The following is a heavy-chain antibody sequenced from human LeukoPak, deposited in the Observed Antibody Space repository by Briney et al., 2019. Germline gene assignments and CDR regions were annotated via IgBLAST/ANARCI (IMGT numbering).Heavy chain of an antibody. D-gene: IGHD3-22*01. J-gene: IGHJ4*02. CDR2: ISSSSSYI. CDR1: GFTFSSYS. Sequence: PGGSLRLSCAASGFTFSSYSMNWVPQAPGKALEWVSSISSSSSYIYYADSVKGRFTISRDNAKNSLYLQMNSLRAEDTAVYYCARGEYYYDSSGYPDHFDYWGQGTLVTASS. V-gene: IGHV3-21*01. CDR3: ARGEYYYDSSGYPDHFDY.